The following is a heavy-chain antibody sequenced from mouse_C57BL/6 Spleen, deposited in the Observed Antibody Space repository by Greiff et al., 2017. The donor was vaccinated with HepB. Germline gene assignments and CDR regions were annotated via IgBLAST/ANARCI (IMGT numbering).Heavy chain of an antibody. CDR3: ASEGNYYFDY. V-gene: IGHV3-6*01. J-gene: IGHJ2*01. CDR2: ISYDGSN. CDR1: GYSITSGYY. Sequence: DVHLVESGPGLVKPSQSLSLTCSVTGYSITSGYYWNWIRQFPGNKLEWMGYISYDGSNNYNPSLKNRISITRDTSKNQFFLKLNSVTTEDTATYYCASEGNYYFDYWGQGTTLTVSS. D-gene: IGHD2-1*01.